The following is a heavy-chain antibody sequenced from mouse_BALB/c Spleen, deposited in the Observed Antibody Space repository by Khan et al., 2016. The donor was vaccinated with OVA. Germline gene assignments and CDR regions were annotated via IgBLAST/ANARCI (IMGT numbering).Heavy chain of an antibody. J-gene: IGHJ4*01. CDR1: GYTFTSYW. V-gene: IGHV1-7*01. CDR2: INPSTGDA. CDR3: ERCGLCCYGSRGDAMDY. Sequence: QIQLVQSGAELAKPGASVKMSCKASGYTFTSYWMHWVKQRPGQGLEWIGYINPSTGDAEYNQKFKDKATLTADKSSSTAYMQLSSLTSEDCAVYYCERCGLCCYGSRGDAMDYWGQGTSVTVSS. D-gene: IGHD1-1*01.